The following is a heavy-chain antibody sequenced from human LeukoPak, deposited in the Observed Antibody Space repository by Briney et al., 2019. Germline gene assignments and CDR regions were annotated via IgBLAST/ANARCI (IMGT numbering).Heavy chain of an antibody. CDR3: ARDGDIVVVPAANGGVDY. CDR2: IWYDGSNK. J-gene: IGHJ4*02. CDR1: GSTFSSYG. Sequence: PGRSLRLSCAASGSTFSSYGMHWVRQAPGKGLEWVAVIWYDGSNKYYADSVKGRFTISRDNSKNTLYLQMNSLRAEDTAVYYCARDGDIVVVPAANGGVDYWGQGTLVTVSS. V-gene: IGHV3-33*01. D-gene: IGHD2-2*01.